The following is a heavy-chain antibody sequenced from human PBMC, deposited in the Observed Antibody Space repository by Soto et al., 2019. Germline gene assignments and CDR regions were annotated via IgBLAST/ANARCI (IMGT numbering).Heavy chain of an antibody. J-gene: IGHJ6*02. V-gene: IGHV3-7*01. CDR3: ARGKLRFLEWYLEYYYGMDV. Sequence: GGSLRLSCAASGFTFSSYWMSWVRQAPGKGLEWVANIKQDGSEKYYVDSVKGRFTISRDNAKNSLYLQMNSLRAEDTAVYYCARGKLRFLEWYLEYYYGMDVGGQGTRVTVPS. CDR2: IKQDGSEK. D-gene: IGHD3-3*01. CDR1: GFTFSSYW.